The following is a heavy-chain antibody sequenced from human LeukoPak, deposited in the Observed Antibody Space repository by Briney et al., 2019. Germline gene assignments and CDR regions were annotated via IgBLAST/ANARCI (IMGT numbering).Heavy chain of an antibody. CDR2: ISSYNGNT. Sequence: GASVKVSCKASGYTFTSYGISWVRQAPGQGLEWMGWISSYNGNTNYAQKFQGRVTITADESTSTAYMELSSLRSEDTALYYCASRGKCGSTSCYVPFDYWGQGTLVTVSS. CDR1: GYTFTSYG. J-gene: IGHJ4*02. D-gene: IGHD2-2*01. V-gene: IGHV1-18*01. CDR3: ASRGKCGSTSCYVPFDY.